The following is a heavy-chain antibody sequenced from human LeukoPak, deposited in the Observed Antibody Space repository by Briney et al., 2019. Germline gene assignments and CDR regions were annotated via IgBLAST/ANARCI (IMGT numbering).Heavy chain of an antibody. CDR3: ASRTTVTNALSFDY. Sequence: SETLSLTCGVSGYFVSSGYYWGWIRQPPGKGLEWIGNIYNTGSTYYNPSLKSRVTIPVDTSNNQFSLKLSSVTSADTAVYYCASRTTVTNALSFDYWGQGSLVIVSS. D-gene: IGHD4-11*01. J-gene: IGHJ4*02. CDR2: IYNTGST. CDR1: GYFVSSGYY. V-gene: IGHV4-38-2*01.